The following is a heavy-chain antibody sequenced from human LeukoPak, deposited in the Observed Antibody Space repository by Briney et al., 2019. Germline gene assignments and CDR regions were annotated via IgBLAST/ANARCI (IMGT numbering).Heavy chain of an antibody. Sequence: GGSLRLSCAASGFTFNNYAMYWIRQAPGKGLEWVAGIFGSGGSAHYADSVKGRFTIFRDNSKNTVYLQMNSLRAEDTAVYYCAKDGVATPTAWGQGTLVTVSS. J-gene: IGHJ5*02. V-gene: IGHV3-23*01. CDR1: GFTFNNYA. D-gene: IGHD5-12*01. CDR3: AKDGVATPTA. CDR2: IFGSGGSA.